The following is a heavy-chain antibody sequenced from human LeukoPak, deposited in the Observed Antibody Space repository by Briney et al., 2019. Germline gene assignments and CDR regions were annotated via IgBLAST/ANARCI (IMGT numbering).Heavy chain of an antibody. CDR2: INHSGST. CDR1: GGSFSGYY. V-gene: IGHV4-34*01. CDR3: ARDLRITGTTYNYYYGVDV. D-gene: IGHD1-7*01. Sequence: PSETLSLTCAVYGGSFSGYYWSWIRQPPGKGLEWIGEINHSGSTNYNPSLKSRVTISVDTSKNQFSLKLSSVTAADTAVYYCARDLRITGTTYNYYYGVDVWGQGTTVTVSS. J-gene: IGHJ6*02.